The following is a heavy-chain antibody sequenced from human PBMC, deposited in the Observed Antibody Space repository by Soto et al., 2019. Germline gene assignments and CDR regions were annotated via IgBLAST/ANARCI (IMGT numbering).Heavy chain of an antibody. CDR2: ISAYNGNT. CDR1: GFTFTRSG. J-gene: IGHJ3*02. D-gene: IGHD5-18*01. Sequence: ASVKVSCKASGFTFTRSGISWVRQAPGQGLEWMGWISAYNGNTNYAQKLQGRVTMTTDTSTSTAYMELRSLRSDDTAVYYCASVDTAMGDAFDIWGQGTMVTVSS. CDR3: ASVDTAMGDAFDI. V-gene: IGHV1-18*01.